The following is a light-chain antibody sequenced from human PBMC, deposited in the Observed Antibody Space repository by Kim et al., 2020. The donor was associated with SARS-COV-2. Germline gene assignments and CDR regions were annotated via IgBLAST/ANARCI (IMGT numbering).Light chain of an antibody. CDR1: QDIGHY. Sequence: DIQMTQSPSSLSASVGDRVTLTCRARQDIGHYLAWYQQKPGKVPKLLISDASTLRSGVPSRFSGSGSGTDFTLTINSLQPEDVATYYCQKYDGAPWTFGQGTKVDIK. J-gene: IGKJ1*01. CDR2: DAS. CDR3: QKYDGAPWT. V-gene: IGKV1-27*01.